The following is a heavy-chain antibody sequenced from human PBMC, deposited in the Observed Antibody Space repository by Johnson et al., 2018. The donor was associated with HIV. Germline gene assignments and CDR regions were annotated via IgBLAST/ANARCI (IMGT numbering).Heavy chain of an antibody. V-gene: IGHV3-30*02. J-gene: IGHJ3*02. Sequence: QVQLVESGGGVVQPGGSLRLSCAASGFTFSSYGMHWVRQAPGKGLEWVAFIRYDGSNKYYADSVKGRFTISRDNSKNTLFLQMNSLRAEDTAAYFCAKNHFDSSALEAFDIWGQGTMVTVS. D-gene: IGHD3-22*01. CDR3: AKNHFDSSALEAFDI. CDR2: IRYDGSNK. CDR1: GFTFSSYG.